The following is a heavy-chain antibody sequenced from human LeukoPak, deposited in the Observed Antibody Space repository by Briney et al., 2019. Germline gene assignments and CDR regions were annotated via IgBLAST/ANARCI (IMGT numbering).Heavy chain of an antibody. CDR3: AAVIDY. V-gene: IGHV3-48*03. J-gene: IGHJ4*02. CDR2: ISNSGNTK. CDR1: GLTFSNYE. Sequence: PGGSLRLSCAASGLTFSNYEMNWLRQAPGKGLEWISYISNSGNTKYYADSVKGRFSISRDNANNSVYLQMNNLRAEDTAVYYCAAVIDYWGQGTLVTVSS.